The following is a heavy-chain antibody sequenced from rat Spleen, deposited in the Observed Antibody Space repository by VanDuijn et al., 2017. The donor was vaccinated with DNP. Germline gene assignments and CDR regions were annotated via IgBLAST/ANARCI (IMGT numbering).Heavy chain of an antibody. CDR1: GFTFSDYY. J-gene: IGHJ3*01. D-gene: IGHD1-1*01. V-gene: IGHV5-22*01. CDR2: IRYDGGSI. CDR3: ARPMDYYSGGFAY. Sequence: EVQLVESGGGLVQPGRSLKLSCAASGFTFSDYYMAWVRQAPTKGLEWVAYIRYDGGSIYYGDSVKGRFTISRENAKSTLYLQMNSLRSEDMATYYCARPMDYYSGGFAYWGQGTLVTVSS.